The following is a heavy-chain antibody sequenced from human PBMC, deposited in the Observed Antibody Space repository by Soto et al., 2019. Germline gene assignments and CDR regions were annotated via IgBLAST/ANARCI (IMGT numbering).Heavy chain of an antibody. V-gene: IGHV1-18*04. CDR3: SIYCGDECESGDH. Sequence: QIQLMQSGLEVKKPGDAVIVSCQTSGYTFTRYGSNWVRQAPGQGLEWMGWINSNHGKRNYAEKVQGRITMTTNTSTRTGYMELRGLKSDDTAVYYCSIYCGDECESGDHWGKGPLVTVSS. J-gene: IGHJ4*02. CDR1: GYTFTRYG. CDR2: INSNHGKR. D-gene: IGHD2-21*01.